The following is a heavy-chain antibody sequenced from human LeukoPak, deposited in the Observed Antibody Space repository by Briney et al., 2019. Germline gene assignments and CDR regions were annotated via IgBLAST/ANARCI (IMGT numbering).Heavy chain of an antibody. CDR2: IYYGGNT. V-gene: IGHV4-59*12. CDR3: ARDHDSSGYRDAFDI. Sequence: SETLSLTCTVSGGSISRYYWSWIRQAPGKGLEWIGHIYYGGNTNYNPSLKSRVTMSVDTSKNPFSLKLSSVTAADTAVYYCARDHDSSGYRDAFDIWGQGTMVTVSS. CDR1: GGSISRYY. J-gene: IGHJ3*02. D-gene: IGHD3-22*01.